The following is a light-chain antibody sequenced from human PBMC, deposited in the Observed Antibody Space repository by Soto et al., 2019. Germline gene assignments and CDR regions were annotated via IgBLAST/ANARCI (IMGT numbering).Light chain of an antibody. V-gene: IGLV1-40*01. Sequence: QSALTQPPSVSGAPGQRVTISCTGSSSNFGAGYDVHWYQQLPGTAPKLLIYGSSNRPSGVPARFSGSKSGNTASLTISGLQAEDESDYYCSSSTSDTAPRVLFGGGTKLTVL. J-gene: IGLJ2*01. CDR3: SSSTSDTAPRVL. CDR2: GSS. CDR1: SSNFGAGYD.